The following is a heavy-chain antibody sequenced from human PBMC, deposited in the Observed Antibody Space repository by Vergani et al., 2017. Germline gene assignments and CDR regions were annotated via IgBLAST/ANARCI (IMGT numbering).Heavy chain of an antibody. CDR2: IYYSGST. CDR3: ATGLTMVRGVIIRAFDI. V-gene: IGHV4-59*01. CDR1: GGSISSYY. Sequence: QVQLQESGPGLVKPSETLSLTCTVSGGSISSYYWSWIRQPPGKGLEWIGYIYYSGSTNYNPSLKSRVTISVDTSKNQFSLKLSSVTAADTAVYYCATGLTMVRGVIIRAFDIWGQGTMVTVSS. J-gene: IGHJ3*02. D-gene: IGHD3-10*01.